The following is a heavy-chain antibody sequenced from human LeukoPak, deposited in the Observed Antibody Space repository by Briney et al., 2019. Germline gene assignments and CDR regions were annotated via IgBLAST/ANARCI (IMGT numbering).Heavy chain of an antibody. CDR3: ARSEWLHPFDY. CDR1: GFTFSSYS. Sequence: GGSLRLSCAASGFTFSSYSMNWVRQAPGKGLEWVSSISSSSSYIYYADSVKGRFTISRDNAKNSLYLQMNSLRAEDTAVYYCARSEWLHPFDYWGQGTLVTVSS. J-gene: IGHJ4*02. V-gene: IGHV3-21*01. D-gene: IGHD5-12*01. CDR2: ISSSSSYI.